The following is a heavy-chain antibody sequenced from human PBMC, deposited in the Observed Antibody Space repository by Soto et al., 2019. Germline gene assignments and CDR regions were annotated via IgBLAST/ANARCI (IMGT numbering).Heavy chain of an antibody. CDR1: GYTLTELS. CDR3: AGYKREDPDIVVVPAYAFDI. CDR2: FDPEDGET. V-gene: IGHV1-24*01. D-gene: IGHD2-2*01. J-gene: IGHJ3*02. Sequence: ASVKVSCKVSGYTLTELSMHWVRQAPGKGLEWMGGFDPEDGETIYAQKFQGRVTMTEDTSTDTAYMELSSLRSEDTAVYYCAGYKREDPDIVVVPAYAFDIWGQGTMVTV.